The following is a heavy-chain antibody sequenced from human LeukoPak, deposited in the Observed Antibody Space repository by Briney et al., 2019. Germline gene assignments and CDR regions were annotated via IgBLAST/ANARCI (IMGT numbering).Heavy chain of an antibody. CDR2: TLYDGSMK. Sequence: PGGSLRLSCAASGFTFSNYAMHWVRQAPGKGLEWVGVTLYDGSMKHYADSVRGRFTISRDNSKNTLYLQLNSLRAEDTAVYYCARVKEASAFDIWGQGTMVTVSS. V-gene: IGHV3-30*04. D-gene: IGHD5-12*01. J-gene: IGHJ3*02. CDR1: GFTFSNYA. CDR3: ARVKEASAFDI.